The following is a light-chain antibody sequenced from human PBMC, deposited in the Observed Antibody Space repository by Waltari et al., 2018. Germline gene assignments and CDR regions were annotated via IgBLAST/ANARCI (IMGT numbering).Light chain of an antibody. CDR2: DVS. Sequence: QSALTPPRSVSGSPGQSVTISCTGTSSDVGGYNYVSWYQQHPGKAPKLMIYDVSKRLPAVQDLLSGSRSSNTASLTITTLQAEDEADYYCCSYSGSSWVFGGWTKLTVL. CDR3: CSYSGSSWV. CDR1: SSDVGGYNY. V-gene: IGLV2-11*01. J-gene: IGLJ3*02.